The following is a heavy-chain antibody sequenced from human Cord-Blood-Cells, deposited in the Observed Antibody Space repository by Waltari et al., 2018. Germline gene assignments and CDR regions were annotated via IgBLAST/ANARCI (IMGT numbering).Heavy chain of an antibody. Sequence: QVQLQQWGAGLLKPSETLSLTCAVYGGSFSGYYWSWIRQPPGKGLEWIGEINHSESTNYNPSLKSRVTISVDTSKNQFSLNLSSVTAADTAVYYCAREGGLAAAGTDYWGQGTLVTVSS. V-gene: IGHV4-34*01. CDR2: INHSEST. D-gene: IGHD6-13*01. CDR1: GGSFSGYY. CDR3: AREGGLAAAGTDY. J-gene: IGHJ4*02.